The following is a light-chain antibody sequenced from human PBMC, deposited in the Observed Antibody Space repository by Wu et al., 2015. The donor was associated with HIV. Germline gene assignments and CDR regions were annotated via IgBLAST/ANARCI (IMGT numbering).Light chain of an antibody. CDR3: QQYDTSPFT. Sequence: AIRLTQSPASVSASTGDRVTITCRASQDIGTYLGWYQQKSGQAPKLLIYAASTLQTGVPSRFTGSRSGTEFTLTISCLQSEDFATYFCQQYDTSPFTFGGGTKVETK. J-gene: IGKJ4*01. CDR1: QDIGTY. CDR2: AAS. V-gene: IGKV1-8*01.